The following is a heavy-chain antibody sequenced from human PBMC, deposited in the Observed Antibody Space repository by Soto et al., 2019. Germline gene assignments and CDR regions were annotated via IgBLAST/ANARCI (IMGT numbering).Heavy chain of an antibody. D-gene: IGHD6-13*01. CDR2: ISWNSGSI. Sequence: EVQLVESGGGLVQPGRSLRLSCAASGFTFDDYAMHWVRQAPGKGLEWVSGISWNSGSIGYADSVKGRFTISRDNAKNSLYLQMNSLRAEDTALYYCAKASSLIAAADVWGQGTLVTVSS. J-gene: IGHJ4*02. CDR1: GFTFDDYA. CDR3: AKASSLIAAADV. V-gene: IGHV3-9*01.